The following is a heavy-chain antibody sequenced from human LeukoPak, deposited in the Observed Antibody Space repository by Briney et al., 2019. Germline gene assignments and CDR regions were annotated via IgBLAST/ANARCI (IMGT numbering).Heavy chain of an antibody. J-gene: IGHJ4*02. D-gene: IGHD3-22*01. V-gene: IGHV4-59*01. Sequence: PSETLSLTCTVSGGSISSYYWSWIRQPPGKGLEWIGYIYYSGSTNYNPSLKSRVTISVDTSKNQFSLKLSSVTAADTAVYYCARALLYDSSGYYYDYFDYWGQGTLVTVSS. CDR1: GGSISSYY. CDR3: ARALLYDSSGYYYDYFDY. CDR2: IYYSGST.